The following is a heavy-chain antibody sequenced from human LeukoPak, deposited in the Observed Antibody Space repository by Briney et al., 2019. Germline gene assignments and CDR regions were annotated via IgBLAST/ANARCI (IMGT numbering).Heavy chain of an antibody. CDR1: GSTFSSYV. V-gene: IGHV3-23*01. CDR3: AKRTGATRYYYMDV. CDR2: ISGSGGKT. J-gene: IGHJ6*03. Sequence: GGSLRLLYAASGSTFSSYVMIWVRQAPGKGLEWVSGISGSGGKTYYADSVKGRFTISRDNSKNTLYLQMNSLRAEDTAVYYCAKRTGATRYYYMDVWGKGTTVTVSS. D-gene: IGHD1-26*01.